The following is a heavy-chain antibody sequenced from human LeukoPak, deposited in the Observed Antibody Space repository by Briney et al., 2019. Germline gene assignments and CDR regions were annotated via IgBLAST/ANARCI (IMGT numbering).Heavy chain of an antibody. CDR3: AKDLETINPTMD. Sequence: GGSLRLSCAASGFTFSLFGMHWVRQAPGKGLEWVTFIRYDGSDKYYADSVKGRFTISRDNSKDTLYLQMNSLRAEDTAVYYCAKDLETINPTMDWGQGTLVTVSS. CDR1: GFTFSLFG. CDR2: IRYDGSDK. J-gene: IGHJ4*02. V-gene: IGHV3-30*02. D-gene: IGHD3-10*01.